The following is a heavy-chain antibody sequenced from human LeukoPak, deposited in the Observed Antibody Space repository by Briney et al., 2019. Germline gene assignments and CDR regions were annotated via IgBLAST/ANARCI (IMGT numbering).Heavy chain of an antibody. V-gene: IGHV4-59*08. CDR2: IYYSGST. CDR1: GGSISSYY. D-gene: IGHD3-3*01. Sequence: SETLSLTCTVSGGSISSYYWSWIRQPPGKGLEWIGYIYYSGSTNYNPSLKSRVTISVDTSKTQFSLKLSSVTAADTAVYYCARHHRYDFWSGYYTGGAFDIWGQGTMVTVSS. CDR3: ARHHRYDFWSGYYTGGAFDI. J-gene: IGHJ3*02.